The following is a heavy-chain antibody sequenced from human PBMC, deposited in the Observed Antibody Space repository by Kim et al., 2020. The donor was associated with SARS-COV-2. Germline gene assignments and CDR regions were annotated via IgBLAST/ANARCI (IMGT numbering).Heavy chain of an antibody. D-gene: IGHD2-15*01. CDR3: ASDLPWYLSV. CDR2: VYYSGAT. CDR1: GDSFSSTSYY. V-gene: IGHV4-39*07. J-gene: IGHJ1*01. Sequence: SETLSLTCVVSGDSFSSTSYYWGWIRQSPGKGLEWIVNVYYSGATYYNPSLKSLVTISLDTSKNQFSLKLSPVTAAATALYFCASDLPWYLSVWGQGSL.